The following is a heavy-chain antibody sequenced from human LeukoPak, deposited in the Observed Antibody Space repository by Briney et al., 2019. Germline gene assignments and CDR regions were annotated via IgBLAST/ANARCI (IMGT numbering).Heavy chain of an antibody. CDR1: GYTFTSYG. CDR3: ARDYINAFDI. J-gene: IGHJ3*02. CDR2: INPSGGST. V-gene: IGHV1-46*01. Sequence: ASVKVSCKASGYTFTSYGISWVRQAPGQGLEWMGIINPSGGSTSYAQKFQGRVTMTRDTSTSTVYMELSSLRSEDTAVYYCARDYINAFDIWGQGTMVTVSS.